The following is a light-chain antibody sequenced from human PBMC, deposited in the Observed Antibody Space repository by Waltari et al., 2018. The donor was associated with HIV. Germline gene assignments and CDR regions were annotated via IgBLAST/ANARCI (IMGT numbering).Light chain of an antibody. CDR1: ALPSQY. J-gene: IGLJ3*02. Sequence: SYELTQPPSVSVSPGQTAKITCSGDALPSQYAHWFQHKPGQAPLLVIYKDAQRPSGIPSRFSGSHSGTTVTLTISVVQAEDEADYYCESADNSGTYWVFGGGTKLTVL. V-gene: IGLV3-25*03. CDR3: ESADNSGTYWV. CDR2: KDA.